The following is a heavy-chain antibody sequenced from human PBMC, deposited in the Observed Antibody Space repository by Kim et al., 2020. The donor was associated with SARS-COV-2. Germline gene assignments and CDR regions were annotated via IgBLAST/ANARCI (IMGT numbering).Heavy chain of an antibody. CDR3: ARKERWLHWPFDY. V-gene: IGHV4-39*01. Sequence: SETLSLTCTVSGGSISSSSYYWGWIRQPPGKGLEWIGSIYYSGSTYYNPSLKSRVTISVDTSKNQFSLKLSSVTAADTAVYYCARKERWLHWPFDYWGQG. D-gene: IGHD5-12*01. CDR2: IYYSGST. J-gene: IGHJ4*02. CDR1: GGSISSSSYY.